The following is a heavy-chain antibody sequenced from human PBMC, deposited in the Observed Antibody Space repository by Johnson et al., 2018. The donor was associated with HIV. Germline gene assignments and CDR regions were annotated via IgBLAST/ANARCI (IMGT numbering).Heavy chain of an antibody. CDR1: GFNFSTHA. Sequence: QVQLVESGGGLVQPGGSLRLSCAASGFNFSTHAMSWVRQAPGKGLEWVAVISYDGSNKYYADSVKGRFTISRDNSKNTLYLQMNSLRAEDTAVYYCARAFPMVRYDAFDIWGQGTMVTVSS. J-gene: IGHJ3*02. D-gene: IGHD3-10*01. CDR2: ISYDGSNK. CDR3: ARAFPMVRYDAFDI. V-gene: IGHV3-30*04.